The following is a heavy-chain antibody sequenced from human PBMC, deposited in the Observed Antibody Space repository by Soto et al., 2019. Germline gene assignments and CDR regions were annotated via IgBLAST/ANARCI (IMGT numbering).Heavy chain of an antibody. CDR2: KYNRAKWYT. CDR1: GNRGSSDSPA. V-gene: IGHV6-1*01. Sequence: SQTPSVTCALPGNRGSSDSPAWNWIRQSPSRGLEWLGRKYNRAKWYTDYAVSVKSRITINPATSKNNVSLQLNSVTPEKTAVLYCAIEAGSGYFVHDWRQATPGTV. J-gene: IGHJ4*02. D-gene: IGHD3-22*01. CDR3: AIEAGSGYFVHD.